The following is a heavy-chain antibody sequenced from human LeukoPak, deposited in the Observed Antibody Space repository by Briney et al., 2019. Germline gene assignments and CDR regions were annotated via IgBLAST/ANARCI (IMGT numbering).Heavy chain of an antibody. CDR2: ISYDGSNK. Sequence: GGSLRLSCAASGFTFSSYGMHWVRQAPGKGLEWVAVISYDGSNKYYADSVKGRFTISRDNSKNTLYLQMNSLRAEDTAVYHCASGAHDSSYLDDWGQGTLVTVSS. CDR3: ASGAHDSSYLDD. CDR1: GFTFSSYG. J-gene: IGHJ4*02. D-gene: IGHD3-22*01. V-gene: IGHV3-30*03.